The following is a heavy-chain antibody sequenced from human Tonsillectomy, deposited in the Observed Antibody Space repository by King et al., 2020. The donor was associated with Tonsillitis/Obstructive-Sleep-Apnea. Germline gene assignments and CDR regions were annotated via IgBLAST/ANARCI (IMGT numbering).Heavy chain of an antibody. CDR2: IRSKANSYAT. CDR3: TRSEDNRLPFDY. V-gene: IGHV3-73*01. Sequence: QLVQSGGGLVQPGGSLKLSCAASGFTFSGSAIHWVRQASGKGLEWVGRIRSKANSYATAYSASVKGRFTISRDDSKSTAYLQMNSLKTEDTAVYYCTRSEDNRLPFDYWGQGSLVTVSS. CDR1: GFTFSGSA. D-gene: IGHD2/OR15-2a*01. J-gene: IGHJ4*02.